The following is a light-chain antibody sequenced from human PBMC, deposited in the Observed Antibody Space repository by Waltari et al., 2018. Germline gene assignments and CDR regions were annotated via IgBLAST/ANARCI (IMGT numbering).Light chain of an antibody. CDR1: QNVSSF. CDR3: QQRKNWPLT. V-gene: IGKV3-11*01. CDR2: DTS. Sequence: EIVLTQSPATLSLSPGEGATLSCRASQNVSSFLAWYQQRPGQAPRLLIYDTSNRATGIPVRFSGSGSGTDFTLTISSLEPEDFAVYYCQQRKNWPLTFSGGTKVEIK. J-gene: IGKJ4*01.